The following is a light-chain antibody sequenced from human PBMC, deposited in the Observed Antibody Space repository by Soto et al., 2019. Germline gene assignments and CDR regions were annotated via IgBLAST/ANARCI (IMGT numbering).Light chain of an antibody. CDR2: DAS. Sequence: DIQMTQSPSTLSASVGDRVSITCRASQSISNYLAWYQQKPGKAPKVVIYDASSLESGVPSRFSGTGSGTEFTLTISTLQPDDFATYYCQQYNTFTTLGRGTKLEIK. V-gene: IGKV1-5*01. J-gene: IGKJ2*01. CDR1: QSISNY. CDR3: QQYNTFTT.